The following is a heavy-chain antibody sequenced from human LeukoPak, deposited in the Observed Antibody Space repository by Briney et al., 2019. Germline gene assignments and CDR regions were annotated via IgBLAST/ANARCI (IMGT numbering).Heavy chain of an antibody. CDR3: ARASIQLWLGNAFDI. V-gene: IGHV4-4*07. CDR2: IYTSGST. D-gene: IGHD5-18*01. Sequence: SETLSLTCTVSGGSISSYYWSWIRQPAGKGLEWIGRIYTSGSTNYNPSLKSRVTMSVDTSKNQFSLKLSSVTAADTAVYYCARASIQLWLGNAFDIWGQGTMVTVSS. CDR1: GGSISSYY. J-gene: IGHJ3*02.